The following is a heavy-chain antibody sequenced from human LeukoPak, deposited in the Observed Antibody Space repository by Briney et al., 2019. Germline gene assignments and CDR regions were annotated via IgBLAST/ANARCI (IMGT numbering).Heavy chain of an antibody. CDR3: ARDGDYYYGSSGYVQEYFQH. J-gene: IGHJ1*01. Sequence: PSETLSLTCTVSGYSISSGYYWGWIRQPPGQGLEWIGSIYHSGSTYYNPSLKSRVTISVDTSKNQFSLKLSSVTAADTAVYYCARDGDYYYGSSGYVQEYFQHWGQGTLVTVSS. V-gene: IGHV4-38-2*02. D-gene: IGHD3-22*01. CDR1: GYSISSGYY. CDR2: IYHSGST.